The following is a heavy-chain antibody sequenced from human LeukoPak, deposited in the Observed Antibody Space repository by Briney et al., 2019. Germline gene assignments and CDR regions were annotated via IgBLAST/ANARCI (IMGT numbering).Heavy chain of an antibody. V-gene: IGHV4-34*01. J-gene: IGHJ5*02. CDR2: INHSGSS. Sequence: SETLTLTCAVYGGSFSGYYWSWIRQPPGKGLVWIGYINHSGSSIYNPSLKSRVTIFVDKSKNQFSLKMSSVTAADTAVYYCARIARQCFDPWGRETLVTVSS. D-gene: IGHD6-19*01. CDR1: GGSFSGYY. CDR3: ARIARQCFDP.